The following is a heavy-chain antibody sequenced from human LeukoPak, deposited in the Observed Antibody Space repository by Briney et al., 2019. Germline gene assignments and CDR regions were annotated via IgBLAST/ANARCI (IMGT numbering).Heavy chain of an antibody. CDR3: AKMGDSSGYYAIDS. V-gene: IGHV3-23*01. CDR1: GFTFSSYA. D-gene: IGHD3-22*01. CDR2: VSGSGDST. J-gene: IGHJ4*02. Sequence: GGSLRLSCAASGFTFSSYAMSWVRQAPGKGLEWVSAVSGSGDSTYFADSVKGRFTISRDNSKNTLYLQMNSLRADDTAVYYCAKMGDSSGYYAIDSWGQGTLVTVSS.